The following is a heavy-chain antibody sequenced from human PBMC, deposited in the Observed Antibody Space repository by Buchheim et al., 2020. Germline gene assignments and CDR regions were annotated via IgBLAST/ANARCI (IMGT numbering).Heavy chain of an antibody. CDR1: GYSFTNYW. J-gene: IGHJ4*02. D-gene: IGHD2-15*01. CDR2: IYPGDSQT. CDR3: ARGPLHCRGGSCYFADY. Sequence: EVQLVQSGAELKKPGESLKISCKGSGYSFTNYWIAWVRLMPGKGLEWMGIIYPGDSQTRYSPSLQGQVSISADKSIRTAYLQWSSLKASDTAIYYCARGPLHCRGGSCYFADYWGQGTL. V-gene: IGHV5-51*03.